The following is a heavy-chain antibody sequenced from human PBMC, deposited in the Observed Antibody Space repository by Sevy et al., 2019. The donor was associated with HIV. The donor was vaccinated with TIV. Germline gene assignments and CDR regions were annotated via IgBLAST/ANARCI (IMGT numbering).Heavy chain of an antibody. Sequence: ASVKVSCKASGGTFSSYAISWVRQAPGQGLEWMGGIIPIFGTANYAQKFQGRVTITADESTSTAYMELSSLRSEDTAVYYCARERRTAGVYCSGGSCYSPPGMPIDPWGQGTLVTVSS. CDR1: GGTFSSYA. CDR2: IIPIFGTA. D-gene: IGHD2-15*01. V-gene: IGHV1-69*13. CDR3: ARERRTAGVYCSGGSCYSPPGMPIDP. J-gene: IGHJ5*02.